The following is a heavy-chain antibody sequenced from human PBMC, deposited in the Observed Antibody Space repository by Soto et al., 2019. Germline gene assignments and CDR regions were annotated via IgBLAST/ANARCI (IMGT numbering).Heavy chain of an antibody. V-gene: IGHV1-58*01. D-gene: IGHD3-22*01. CDR1: GFTFTSSA. J-gene: IGHJ3*02. Sequence: SVKVSCKASGFTFTSSAVQWVRQARGQRLEWIGWIVVGSGNTNYAQKFQERVTITRDMSTSTAYMELSSLRSEDTAVYYCAAVYYDSSGYYLPLAFEIWGQGTMVPV. CDR2: IVVGSGNT. CDR3: AAVYYDSSGYYLPLAFEI.